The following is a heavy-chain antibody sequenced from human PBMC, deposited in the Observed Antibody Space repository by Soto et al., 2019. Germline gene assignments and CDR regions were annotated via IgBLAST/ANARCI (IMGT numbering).Heavy chain of an antibody. CDR2: IYHSGST. CDR3: AAGGGLPRYY. D-gene: IGHD5-12*01. Sequence: QLQLQESGSGLVKPSQTLSLTCAVSGGSISSGGYSWSWIRQPPGKGLEWIGYIYHSGSTYYNPSLKRRVTISVDRSKTPFSLKRSSVTAADTAVYYCAAGGGLPRYYWGQGTLVTVSS. CDR1: GGSISSGGYS. V-gene: IGHV4-30-2*01. J-gene: IGHJ4*02.